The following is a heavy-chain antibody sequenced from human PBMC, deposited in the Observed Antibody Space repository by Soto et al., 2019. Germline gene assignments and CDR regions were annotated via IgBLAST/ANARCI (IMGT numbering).Heavy chain of an antibody. D-gene: IGHD5-18*01. CDR1: GGTFSSYT. V-gene: IGHV1-2*02. Sequence: ASVKVSCKASGGTFSSYTISWVRQAPGQGLEWMGWINPKTGGTNYVQKFQGRVTITRDTSITTAYMELSSVTAADTAVYYCARVDTAMVTVDYWGQGTLVTVSS. CDR2: INPKTGGT. J-gene: IGHJ4*02. CDR3: ARVDTAMVTVDY.